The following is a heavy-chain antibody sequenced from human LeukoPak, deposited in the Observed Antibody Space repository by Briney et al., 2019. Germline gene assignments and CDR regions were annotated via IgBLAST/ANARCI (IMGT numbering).Heavy chain of an antibody. CDR2: IVHSGNT. J-gene: IGHJ3*02. Sequence: PSETLSLTCAVYGGSFSSYYWSWIRQPPGKGLEWIGEIVHSGNTKYNPSLKTRVTISVHTSKTQSSLNLTSVTAADTAVYYCARFGSSTWYKGAFDIWGQGTMVTVAS. CDR3: ARFGSSTWYKGAFDI. V-gene: IGHV4-34*12. D-gene: IGHD1-1*01. CDR1: GGSFSSYY.